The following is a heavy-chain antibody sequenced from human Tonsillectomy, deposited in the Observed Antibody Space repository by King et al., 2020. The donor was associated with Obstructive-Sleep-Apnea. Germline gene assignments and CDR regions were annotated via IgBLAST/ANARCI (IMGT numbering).Heavy chain of an antibody. J-gene: IGHJ4*02. CDR2: IYHSGST. V-gene: IGHV4-30-4*01. CDR3: ARWRGGSGNIDY. CDR1: GGSINSGDYY. Sequence: VQLQESGPGLVKPSQTLSLTCTVSGGSINSGDYYWTLIRQPPGQGLEWIGFIYHSGSTYFNPPLRSRVTVSIDTSRNQFSLNLNSVTAADTAVYFWARWRGGSGNIDYWGQGILVTVSS. D-gene: IGHD3-10*01.